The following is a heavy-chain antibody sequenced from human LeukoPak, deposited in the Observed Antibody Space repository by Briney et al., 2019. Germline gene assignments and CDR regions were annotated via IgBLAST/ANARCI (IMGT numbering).Heavy chain of an antibody. Sequence: PGGSLRLSCAASGFTFSSYAMHWVRQAPGKGLEYVSAISSNGGSTYYANSVKGRFTISRDNSKNTLHLQMGSLRAEDMAVYYCARDASSSWYGYFDYWGQGTLVTVSS. D-gene: IGHD6-13*01. CDR3: ARDASSSWYGYFDY. J-gene: IGHJ4*02. CDR1: GFTFSSYA. CDR2: ISSNGGST. V-gene: IGHV3-64*01.